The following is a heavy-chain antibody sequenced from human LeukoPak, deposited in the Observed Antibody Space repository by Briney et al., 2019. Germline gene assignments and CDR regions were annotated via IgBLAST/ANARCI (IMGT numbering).Heavy chain of an antibody. V-gene: IGHV3-21*01. CDR3: ARGTPIAAAGDY. CDR1: GFTFKDYG. J-gene: IGHJ4*02. CDR2: ISSSSSYI. Sequence: PGGSLRLSCTASGFTFKDYGMNWVRQAPGKGLEWVSSISSSSSYIYYPGSVKGRFTVSRDNAKNSLYLQMNSLRAEDTAVYYCARGTPIAAAGDYWGQGTLVTVSS. D-gene: IGHD6-13*01.